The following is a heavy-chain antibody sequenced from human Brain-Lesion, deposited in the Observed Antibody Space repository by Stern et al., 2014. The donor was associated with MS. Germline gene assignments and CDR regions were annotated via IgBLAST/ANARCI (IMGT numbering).Heavy chain of an antibody. CDR3: ARIDRGNYDFWSGYYDYWFDP. CDR2: INQDGSDR. CDR1: GFTFSDYG. D-gene: IGHD3-3*01. Sequence: EVQLVESGGDLVQPGGSLRLSCGASGFTFSDYGLTWVRQAPGKGLQWVANINQDGSDRNYVDSVKGRFTISRDNAKNSLYLQMNSLRVDDTAVYYCARIDRGNYDFWSGYYDYWFDPWGQGTLVTVSS. V-gene: IGHV3-7*01. J-gene: IGHJ5*02.